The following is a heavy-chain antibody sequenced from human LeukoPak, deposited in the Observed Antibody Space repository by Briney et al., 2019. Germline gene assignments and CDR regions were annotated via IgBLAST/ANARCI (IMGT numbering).Heavy chain of an antibody. CDR3: ARAIGYCSSTSCYGGWFDP. J-gene: IGHJ5*02. V-gene: IGHV4-38-2*01. D-gene: IGHD2-2*01. CDR2: IYHSGST. Sequence: PSETLSLTCAVSGYSISSGYYWGWIRQPPGKGLEWIGSIYHSGSTYYNPSLKSRVIISVDTSKNQFSLKLSSVTAADTAVYYCARAIGYCSSTSCYGGWFDPWGQGTLVTVSS. CDR1: GYSISSGYY.